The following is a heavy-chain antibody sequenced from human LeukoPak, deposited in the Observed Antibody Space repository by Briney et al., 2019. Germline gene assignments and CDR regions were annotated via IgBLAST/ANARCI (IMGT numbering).Heavy chain of an antibody. CDR2: VSYDGSNK. D-gene: IGHD6-13*01. V-gene: IGHV3-30*04. CDR3: ARDVIAAAVYYFDY. Sequence: GGSLRLSCAASGFTFSSYAMHWVRQAPGKGLEWVAVVSYDGSNKYYADSVKGRFTISRDNSKNTLYLQMNSLRAEDTAVYYCARDVIAAAVYYFDYWGQGTLVTVSS. CDR1: GFTFSSYA. J-gene: IGHJ4*02.